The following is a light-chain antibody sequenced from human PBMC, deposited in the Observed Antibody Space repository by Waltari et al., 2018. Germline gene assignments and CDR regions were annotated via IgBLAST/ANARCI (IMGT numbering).Light chain of an antibody. V-gene: IGLV3-1*01. CDR3: QAWDSNSYV. J-gene: IGLJ1*01. Sequence: SYELTQPPSVSVSPGQTASIPCSGDKLGDKYVCWCQQRPGQSPVLVIYQDAKRPSGVPDRFSGSNSGTTATLTISGTQAMDEADYYCQAWDSNSYVFGTGTKVTVL. CDR1: KLGDKY. CDR2: QDA.